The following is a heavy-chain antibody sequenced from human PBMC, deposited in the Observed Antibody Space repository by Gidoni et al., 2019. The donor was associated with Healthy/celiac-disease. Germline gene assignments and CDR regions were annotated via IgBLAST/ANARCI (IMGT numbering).Heavy chain of an antibody. Sequence: EVQLVESGGGLVQPGGSLRLSCAASGFTFSSDWMSWVRQAPGKGLEWVANIKQDGSEKYYVDSVKGRFTISRDNAKNSLYLQMNSLRAEDTAVYYCARDWDIVVVPAATEGAFDIWGQGTMVTVSS. CDR1: GFTFSSDW. D-gene: IGHD2-2*01. J-gene: IGHJ3*02. V-gene: IGHV3-7*01. CDR2: IKQDGSEK. CDR3: ARDWDIVVVPAATEGAFDI.